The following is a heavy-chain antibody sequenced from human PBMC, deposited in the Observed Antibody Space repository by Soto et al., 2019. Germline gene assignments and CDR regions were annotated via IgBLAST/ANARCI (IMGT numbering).Heavy chain of an antibody. J-gene: IGHJ5*02. CDR3: VCGKEAGVWFYT. Sequence: ASVKVSCKASGFTFSHHSIHWVRQAPGQRLEWMGWINSDTGYTKYSQKFQARLTITWDSSAKTAYMELSSLQSEDTAVYYGVCGKEAGVWFYTWGQGTLVTLAS. CDR2: INSDTGYT. D-gene: IGHD2-21*01. V-gene: IGHV1-3*04. CDR1: GFTFSHHS.